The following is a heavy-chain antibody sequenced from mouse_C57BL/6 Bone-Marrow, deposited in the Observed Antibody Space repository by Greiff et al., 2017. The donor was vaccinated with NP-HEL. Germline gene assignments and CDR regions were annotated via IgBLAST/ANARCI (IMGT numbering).Heavy chain of an antibody. CDR2: ISDGGSYT. D-gene: IGHD2-1*01. V-gene: IGHV5-4*01. J-gene: IGHJ2*01. CDR1: GFTFSSYA. Sequence: EVKLVESGGGLVKPGGSLKLSCAASGFTFSSYAMSWVRQTPEKRLEWVATISDGGSYTYYPDNVKGRFTISRDNAKNNLYLQMRHLKSEDTAMYYCARERDYYGNFYYFDYWGQGTTLTVSS. CDR3: ARERDYYGNFYYFDY.